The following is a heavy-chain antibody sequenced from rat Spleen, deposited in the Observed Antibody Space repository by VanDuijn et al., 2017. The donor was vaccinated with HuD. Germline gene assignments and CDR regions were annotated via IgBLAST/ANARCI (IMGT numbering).Heavy chain of an antibody. CDR3: AVSGYGY. Sequence: EVQLVESGGGLVQPGRSLKLSCVASGFTFNNYWMTWIRQAPGKGLEWVSSISSDGGYTYYPDSVKGRFTISRDNEENTVYLQMNSLRSEDTATYYCAVSGYGYWGQGVMVTVSS. CDR1: GFTFNNYW. D-gene: IGHD4-3*01. J-gene: IGHJ2*01. V-gene: IGHV5-58*01. CDR2: ISSDGGYT.